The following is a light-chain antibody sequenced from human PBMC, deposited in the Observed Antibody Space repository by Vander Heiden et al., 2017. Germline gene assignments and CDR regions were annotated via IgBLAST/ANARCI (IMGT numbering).Light chain of an antibody. CDR1: QSINSW. CDR3: QQYRGYPRT. CDR2: EAS. Sequence: DIQMTQSPSTLSASVGDRVAITCRASQSINSWLAWYQKKPGKAPKLLIYEASSVDSGVPSRLSGSGSGTQFTLTISSLQPDDFATYYCQQYRGYPRTFGQGTQVEIK. J-gene: IGKJ1*01. V-gene: IGKV1-5*01.